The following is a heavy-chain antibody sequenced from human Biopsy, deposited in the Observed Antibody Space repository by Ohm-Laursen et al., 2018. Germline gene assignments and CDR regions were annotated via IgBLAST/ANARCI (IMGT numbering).Heavy chain of an antibody. Sequence: SVKVSCKASGGTFTNYAISWVRQAPGQGLEWMGGIIPIFGTANNAQKFQGRVTITADESTSTAYMELSSLTSEDTAMFYCAREAIGYQLPCDDWGQGTLVTVSS. CDR2: IIPIFGTA. V-gene: IGHV1-69*13. J-gene: IGHJ4*02. CDR3: AREAIGYQLPCDD. D-gene: IGHD2-15*01. CDR1: GGTFTNYA.